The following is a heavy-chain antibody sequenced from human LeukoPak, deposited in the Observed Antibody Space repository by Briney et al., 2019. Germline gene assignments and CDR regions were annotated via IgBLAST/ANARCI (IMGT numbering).Heavy chain of an antibody. CDR2: ISSTSSHI. D-gene: IGHD6-19*01. CDR1: DFTFSRYS. V-gene: IGHV3-21*01. J-gene: IGHJ4*02. Sequence: GGSLRLSCAASDFTFSRYSMNWVRQAPGKGLEWVSSISSTSSHIYYADSVKGRFTISRDNARNSLFLQVNSLRGEDTAVYYCTRYAGYSSGWYPGDNWGQGTLVTVSS. CDR3: TRYAGYSSGWYPGDN.